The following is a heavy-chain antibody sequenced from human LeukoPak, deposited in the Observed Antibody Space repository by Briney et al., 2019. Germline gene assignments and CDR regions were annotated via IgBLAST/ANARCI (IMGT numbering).Heavy chain of an antibody. CDR3: AKDPYSSGGYFDY. CDR2: ISYDGSNK. J-gene: IGHJ4*02. CDR1: GGSISSSS. Sequence: LSLTCTVSGGSISSSSYYWGRIRQAPGKGLEWVAVISYDGSNKYYADSVKGRFTISRDNSKNTLYLQMNSLRAEDTAVYYCAKDPYSSGGYFDYWGQGTLATVSS. D-gene: IGHD6-19*01. V-gene: IGHV3-30*18.